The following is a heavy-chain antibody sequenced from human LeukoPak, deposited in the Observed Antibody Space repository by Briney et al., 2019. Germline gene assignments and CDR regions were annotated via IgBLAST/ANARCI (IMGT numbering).Heavy chain of an antibody. CDR3: AIDRLVPSFSVSHSDL. J-gene: IGHJ4*02. CDR2: INYNGAIT. CDR1: GFTFVDYG. D-gene: IGHD3-3*02. Sequence: GGSLRLSCAPSGFTFVDYGLSWVRRAPGKGLEWLCAINYNGAITDYADSVKGRFTISRDNAKNSLYLRMDSLRAEDTALYYCAIDRLVPSFSVSHSDLWGQGTLVTLSS. V-gene: IGHV3-20*04.